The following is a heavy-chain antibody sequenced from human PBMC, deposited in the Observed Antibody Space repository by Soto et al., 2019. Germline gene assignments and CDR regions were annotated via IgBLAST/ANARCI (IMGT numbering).Heavy chain of an antibody. Sequence: PSETLSLTCTVSGGSISSYYWSWLRPPPGKGLEWIGYIYYSGSTSYNPSLTSRVTIXVDTSKNQFSLKLSSGTAADTAVDYCARDTSETSIAARPAYCYYRMDVGGQGTRVTVSS. V-gene: IGHV4-59*01. D-gene: IGHD6-6*01. CDR1: GGSISSYY. CDR3: ARDTSETSIAARPAYCYYRMDV. J-gene: IGHJ6*02. CDR2: IYYSGST.